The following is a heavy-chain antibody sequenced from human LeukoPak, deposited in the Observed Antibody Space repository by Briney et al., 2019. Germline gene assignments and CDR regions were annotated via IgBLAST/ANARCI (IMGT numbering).Heavy chain of an antibody. D-gene: IGHD3-10*01. J-gene: IGHJ5*02. V-gene: IGHV1-69*01. Sequence: GASVKVSCKASGGTFSSYAISWVRQAPGQGLEWMGGIIPIFGTANYAQKFQGRVTITADESTSTAYMELSSLRSEDTAVYYCARDSITMVRGVTQEGWLDPWGQGTLVTVSS. CDR3: ARDSITMVRGVTQEGWLDP. CDR2: IIPIFGTA. CDR1: GGTFSSYA.